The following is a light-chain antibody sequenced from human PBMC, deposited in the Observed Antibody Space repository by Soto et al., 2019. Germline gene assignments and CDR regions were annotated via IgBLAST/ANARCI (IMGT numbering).Light chain of an antibody. V-gene: IGLV1-44*01. CDR1: SSNIGINT. Sequence: QSVLTQPPSASGPPGQRVAISCSGSSSNIGINTVDWYQQLPGTAPKLLIYSNSQRPSGVPDRFSGSKSGTSASLAISGLQSEDEADYFCATWDDSLNGRVFGGGTKVTVL. CDR2: SNS. J-gene: IGLJ3*02. CDR3: ATWDDSLNGRV.